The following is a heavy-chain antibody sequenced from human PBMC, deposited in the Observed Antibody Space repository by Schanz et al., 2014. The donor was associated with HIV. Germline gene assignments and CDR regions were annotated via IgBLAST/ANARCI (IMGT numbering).Heavy chain of an antibody. CDR2: MNPNSGNT. J-gene: IGHJ3*02. D-gene: IGHD5-18*01. CDR3: ASGRFDTVIWWGDAFLI. CDR1: GYTFSSHG. V-gene: IGHV1-8*01. Sequence: QVQLVQSGAEVKKPGASVKVSCKASGYTFSSHGISWVRQAPGQGLEWMGWMNPNSGNTGYAQKFRGRVTMTRNTSTGTAYMELSSLRSDDTAVYYCASGRFDTVIWWGDAFLIWGRGTMVTVSS.